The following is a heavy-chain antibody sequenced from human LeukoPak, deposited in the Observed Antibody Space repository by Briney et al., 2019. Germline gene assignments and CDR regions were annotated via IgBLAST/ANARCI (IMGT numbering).Heavy chain of an antibody. CDR2: IRDKPNSYTT. V-gene: IGHV3-72*01. J-gene: IGHJ4*02. D-gene: IGHD1-1*01. Sequence: GGSLRLSCAASGFTFSSYEMNWVRQAPGKRLEWVGRIRDKPNSYTTEYAASVKGRFTISRDDSKNSVYLQMNSLKTEDTAVYYCARGNAGGDYWGRGTLVTVSS. CDR3: ARGNAGGDY. CDR1: GFTFSSYE.